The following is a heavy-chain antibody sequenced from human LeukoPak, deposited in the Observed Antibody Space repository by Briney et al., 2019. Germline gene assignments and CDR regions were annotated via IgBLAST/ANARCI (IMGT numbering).Heavy chain of an antibody. Sequence: PGGSLRLSCAASGFTFSNAWMSWVRQAPGKGLEWVGRIKSKADGGTTDYAAPVKGRFTISRDDSKNTLYLQMNSLKAEDTAVYYCTTDCDLLTGGPDYWGQGTLVTVSS. V-gene: IGHV3-15*01. CDR3: TTDCDLLTGGPDY. CDR1: GFTFSNAW. J-gene: IGHJ4*02. CDR2: IKSKADGGTT. D-gene: IGHD3-9*01.